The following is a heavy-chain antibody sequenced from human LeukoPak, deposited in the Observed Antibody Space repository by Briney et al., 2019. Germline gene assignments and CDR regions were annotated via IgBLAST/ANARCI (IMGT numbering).Heavy chain of an antibody. CDR3: ARARQLLYGGDAFDI. D-gene: IGHD2-2*02. CDR2: IYYSGST. V-gene: IGHV4-59*11. CDR1: GGSISSHY. Sequence: SETLSLTCTVSGGSISSHYWSWIRQPPGKGLEWIGYIYYSGSTNYNPSLKSRVTISVDTSKNQFSLKLSSVTAADTAVYYCARARQLLYGGDAFDIWGQGTMVTVSP. J-gene: IGHJ3*02.